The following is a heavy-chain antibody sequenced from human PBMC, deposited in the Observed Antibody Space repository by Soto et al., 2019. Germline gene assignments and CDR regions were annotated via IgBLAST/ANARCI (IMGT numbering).Heavy chain of an antibody. CDR1: GFSFSSYA. Sequence: DVQLLESGGGLVQPGGSLRLSCAASGFSFSSYAMVWVRQAPGKGLEWVAVISARGGSSYFADSVKGRFTLSRDNSKNVLSLEMNSLRAEDTAIYFCAKGSMEDSAAVDNWGQGTLVVVSS. CDR2: ISARGGSS. CDR3: AKGSMEDSAAVDN. V-gene: IGHV3-23*01. J-gene: IGHJ4*02. D-gene: IGHD1-26*01.